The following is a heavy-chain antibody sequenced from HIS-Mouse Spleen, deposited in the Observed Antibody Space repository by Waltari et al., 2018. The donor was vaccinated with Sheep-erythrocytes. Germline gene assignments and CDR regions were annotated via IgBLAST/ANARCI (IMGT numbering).Heavy chain of an antibody. J-gene: IGHJ3*02. V-gene: IGHV5-51*03. CDR3: ARRTYYDFWSGYYTDAFDI. D-gene: IGHD3-3*01. CDR2: IYPGDSDT. Sequence: AEVKKPGESLKISCKGSGYSFTSYWIGWVRQMPGKGLEWRGIIYPGDSDTRYSPSFQGQVTISADKSISTAYLQWSSLKASDTAMYYCARRTYYDFWSGYYTDAFDIWGQGTMVTVAS. CDR1: GYSFTSYW.